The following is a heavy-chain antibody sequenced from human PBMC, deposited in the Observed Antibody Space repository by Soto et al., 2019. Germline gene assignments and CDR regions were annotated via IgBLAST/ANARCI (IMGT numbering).Heavy chain of an antibody. CDR1: GGSISSGDYY. V-gene: IGHV4-30-4*01. CDR3: ARGVGDFWSGYNFDY. J-gene: IGHJ4*02. Sequence: QVQLQESGPGLVKPSQTLSLTCTVSGGSISSGDYYWSWIRQPPGKGLGWIGYIYYSGSTYYNPSLKSRVTISVDTSKNQFSLKLSSVTAADTAVYYCARGVGDFWSGYNFDYWGQGTLVTVSS. CDR2: IYYSGST. D-gene: IGHD3-3*01.